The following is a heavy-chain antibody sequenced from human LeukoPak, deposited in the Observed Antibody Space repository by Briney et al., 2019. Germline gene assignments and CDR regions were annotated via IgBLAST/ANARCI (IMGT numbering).Heavy chain of an antibody. Sequence: PGGSLRLSYAASGFIFSNSAMNWVRQAPGKGLEWVSVIDDSGYTKYYADSVKGRFTISRDNSKNTVYLQMNNLRAEDTAVYYCAKSSKLQLWLIYFDYWGQGTLVTVSS. CDR2: IDDSGYTK. CDR1: GFIFSNSA. J-gene: IGHJ4*02. CDR3: AKSSKLQLWLIYFDY. D-gene: IGHD5-18*01. V-gene: IGHV3-23*01.